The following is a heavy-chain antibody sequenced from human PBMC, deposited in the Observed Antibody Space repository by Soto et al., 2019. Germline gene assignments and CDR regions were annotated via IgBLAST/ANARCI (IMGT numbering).Heavy chain of an antibody. CDR3: AKDRYYDTPGWFDP. CDR2: ISANGGSI. CDR1: GFTFRDHA. Sequence: EAQLLASGGGLVQPGGSLRLSCVGSGFTFRDHAMRWVRQAPGRGLEWVSAISANGGSIQHADSVKGRFSVSRDNVKKTVYLQMDNLRTEDSAVYYCAKDRYYDTPGWFDPWGQGSRVIVSS. V-gene: IGHV3-23*01. D-gene: IGHD3-22*01. J-gene: IGHJ5*02.